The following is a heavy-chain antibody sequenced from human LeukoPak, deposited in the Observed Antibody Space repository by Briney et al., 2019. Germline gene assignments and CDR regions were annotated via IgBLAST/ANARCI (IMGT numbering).Heavy chain of an antibody. CDR3: ARSSTQGGFDP. V-gene: IGHV3-20*01. CDR2: INWNGGST. J-gene: IGHJ5*02. CDR1: GFTFSSYS. D-gene: IGHD2-2*01. Sequence: PGGSLRLSCAASGFTFSSYSMNWVRQAPGKGLEWVSGINWNGGSTGYADSVKGRFTISRDNAKNSLYLQMNSLRAEDTALYHCARSSTQGGFDPWGQGTLVTVSS.